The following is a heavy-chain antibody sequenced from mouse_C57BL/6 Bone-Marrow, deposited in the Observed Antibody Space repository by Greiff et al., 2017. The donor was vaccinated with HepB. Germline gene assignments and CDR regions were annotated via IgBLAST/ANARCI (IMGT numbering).Heavy chain of an antibody. CDR2: IYPGDGDT. CDR3: ARRRYGSSLYWYFDV. J-gene: IGHJ1*03. V-gene: IGHV1-80*01. D-gene: IGHD1-1*01. CDR1: GYAFSSYW. Sequence: VQLQQSGAELVKPGASVKISCKASGYAFSSYWMNWVKQRPGKGLEWIGQIYPGDGDTNYNGKFKGKATLTADKSSSTAYMQLSSLTSEDSAVYFWARRRYGSSLYWYFDVWGTGTTVTVSS.